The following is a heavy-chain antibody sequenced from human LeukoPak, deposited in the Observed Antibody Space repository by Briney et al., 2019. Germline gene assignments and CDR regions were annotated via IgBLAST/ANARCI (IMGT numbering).Heavy chain of an antibody. CDR1: GYTFTSYG. J-gene: IGHJ6*03. CDR2: ISAYNGNT. Sequence: ASVTVSCKASGYTFTSYGISWVRQAPGQGLEWMGWISAYNGNTNYAQKLQGRVTMTTDTSTSTAYMELRSLRSDDTAVYYCARDLGYDSSGYYSSSYYYYMDVWGKGTTVTVSS. V-gene: IGHV1-18*01. CDR3: ARDLGYDSSGYYSSSYYYYMDV. D-gene: IGHD3-22*01.